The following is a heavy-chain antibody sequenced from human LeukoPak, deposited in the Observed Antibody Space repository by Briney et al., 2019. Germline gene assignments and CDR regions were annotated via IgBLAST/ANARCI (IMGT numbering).Heavy chain of an antibody. V-gene: IGHV4-39*07. CDR2: IYYSGST. CDR1: GGSISSSSYY. J-gene: IGHJ4*02. Sequence: SETLSLTCTVSGGSISSSSYYWGWLRQPPGKGLEWVGSIYYSGSTYYNPSLKSRVTISVDRSKNQFSLKLSSVTAADTAVYYCARERYVDTAMVYYFDYWGQGTLVTVSS. CDR3: ARERYVDTAMVYYFDY. D-gene: IGHD5-18*01.